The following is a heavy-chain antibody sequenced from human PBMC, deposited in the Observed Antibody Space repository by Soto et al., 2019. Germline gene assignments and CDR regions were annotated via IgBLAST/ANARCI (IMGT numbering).Heavy chain of an antibody. CDR1: GGSSSSYY. CDR3: ARRYGASFDY. CDR2: IYYSGST. J-gene: IGHJ4*02. D-gene: IGHD4-17*01. V-gene: IGHV4-59*01. Sequence: SETLSVTCTVAGGSSSSYYWSWIRQPPGKGLEWIGYIYYSGSTNYNPSLKSRVTISVDTSKNQFSLKLSSVTAADTAVYYCARRYGASFDYWGQGTLVTVSS.